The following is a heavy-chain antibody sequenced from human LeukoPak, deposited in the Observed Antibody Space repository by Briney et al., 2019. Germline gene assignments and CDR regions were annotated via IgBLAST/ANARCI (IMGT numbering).Heavy chain of an antibody. Sequence: SETLSLTCAVYGGSFSGYYWSWIRQPPGKGLEWIGEINHSGSTNYNPSLKSRVTISVDTSKNQSSLTLSSVTAADTAVYYCARVARQGYYFDYWGQGTLVTVSS. CDR2: INHSGST. V-gene: IGHV4-34*01. J-gene: IGHJ4*02. CDR1: GGSFSGYY. CDR3: ARVARQGYYFDY.